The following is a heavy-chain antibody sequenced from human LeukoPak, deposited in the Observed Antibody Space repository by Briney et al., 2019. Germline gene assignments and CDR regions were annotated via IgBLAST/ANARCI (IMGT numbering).Heavy chain of an antibody. CDR2: INYSGST. Sequence: NSSETLSLTCTVSGGSISSSDYYWGWIRQPPGKGLEWIGSINYSGSTYYNPSLESRVSISVNTSKNQFSLKLSSVTAADTAVYYCATSGYAGNSRFNCWGQGTLVTVSS. V-gene: IGHV4-39*01. J-gene: IGHJ4*02. CDR3: ATSGYAGNSRFNC. CDR1: GGSISSSDYY. D-gene: IGHD4-23*01.